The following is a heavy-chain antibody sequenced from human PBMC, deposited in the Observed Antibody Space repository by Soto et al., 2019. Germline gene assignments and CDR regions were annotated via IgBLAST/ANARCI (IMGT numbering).Heavy chain of an antibody. V-gene: IGHV4-30-2*01. CDR2: IFHSGIS. CDR3: ARRISARTYYFDY. D-gene: IGHD6-6*01. CDR1: GGSITTVGYS. Sequence: PSETLSLTCAVSGGSITTVGYSWSWIRQPPGKGPEWIGYIFHSGISYSNPSLKGRVTMSVDGSKNRFSLRLSSVTAADTAVYYCARRISARTYYFDYWGQGTLVTVSS. J-gene: IGHJ4*02.